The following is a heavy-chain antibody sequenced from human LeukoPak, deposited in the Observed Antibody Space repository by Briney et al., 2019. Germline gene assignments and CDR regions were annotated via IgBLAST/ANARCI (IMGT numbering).Heavy chain of an antibody. CDR2: INRDGRST. CDR3: AKDQGQYDFWSGYYTSPRGNFDY. D-gene: IGHD3-3*01. Sequence: GGSLRLSCAASGFTFSSYWMHWVRQAPGKGLVWVSRINRDGRSTSYADSVKGRFTISRDNAKNTLYLQMNSLRAEDTAVYYCAKDQGQYDFWSGYYTSPRGNFDYWGQGTLVTVSS. V-gene: IGHV3-74*01. J-gene: IGHJ4*02. CDR1: GFTFSSYW.